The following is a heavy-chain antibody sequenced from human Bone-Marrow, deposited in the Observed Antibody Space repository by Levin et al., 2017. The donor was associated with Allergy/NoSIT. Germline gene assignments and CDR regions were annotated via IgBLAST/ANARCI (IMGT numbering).Heavy chain of an antibody. D-gene: IGHD1-1*01. CDR1: GFTFSTYA. V-gene: IGHV3-23*01. Sequence: GESLKISCAASGFTFSTYAMSWVRQAPGKGLEWVSDISGSGGAKYYADSVKGRFNISRDNSKNTLYLQMKSLRVEDTAVYYCAKDRPELEVRSDYFDYWGQGALVTVSS. CDR3: AKDRPELEVRSDYFDY. CDR2: ISGSGGAK. J-gene: IGHJ4*02.